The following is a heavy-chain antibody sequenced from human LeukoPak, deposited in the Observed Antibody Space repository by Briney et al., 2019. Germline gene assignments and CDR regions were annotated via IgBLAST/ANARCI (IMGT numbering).Heavy chain of an antibody. Sequence: GGSLRLSCAASGFTFSSYAMSWVRQAPGKGLEWVSAISGSGGSTYYADSVKGRFTISRDNSKNTLYLQMNSLRAEDTAVYYYAKDRTNGRIVVVPAASDYWGQGTLVTVSS. CDR1: GFTFSSYA. CDR3: AKDRTNGRIVVVPAASDY. J-gene: IGHJ4*02. CDR2: ISGSGGST. V-gene: IGHV3-23*01. D-gene: IGHD2-2*01.